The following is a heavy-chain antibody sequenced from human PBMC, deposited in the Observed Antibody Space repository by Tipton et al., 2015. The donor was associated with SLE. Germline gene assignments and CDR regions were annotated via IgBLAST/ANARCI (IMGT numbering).Heavy chain of an antibody. CDR3: GARGAFDI. D-gene: IGHD3-16*01. J-gene: IGHJ3*02. V-gene: IGHV4-61*02. CDR1: GGSLSRSTYY. Sequence: TLSLTCSVSGGSLSRSTYYWSWIRQPAGKGLEWIGRIYTSGSTNYNPSLKSRVTISVDTSKNQFSLKLSSVTAADTAVYFCGARGAFDIWGQGTMVTVSS. CDR2: IYTSGST.